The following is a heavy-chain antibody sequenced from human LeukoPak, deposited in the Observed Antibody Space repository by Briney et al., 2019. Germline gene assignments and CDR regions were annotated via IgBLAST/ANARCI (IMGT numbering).Heavy chain of an antibody. CDR1: GYTFTSYG. D-gene: IGHD5-18*01. V-gene: IGHV1-18*01. CDR3: ARAKDSYGYSGFDY. Sequence: EAPVKVSCKASGYTFTSYGISWVRQAPGQGLEWMGWISAYNGNTNYAQKLQGRVTMTTDTSTSTAYMELRSLRSDDTAVYYYARAKDSYGYSGFDYWGQGTLVTVSS. CDR2: ISAYNGNT. J-gene: IGHJ4*02.